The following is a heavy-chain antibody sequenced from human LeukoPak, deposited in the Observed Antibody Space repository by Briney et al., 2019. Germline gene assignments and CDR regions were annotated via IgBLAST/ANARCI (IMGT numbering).Heavy chain of an antibody. CDR2: IYPGDSDT. D-gene: IGHD3-16*01. V-gene: IGHV5-51*01. CDR1: GYNFAIYW. J-gene: IGHJ5*02. Sequence: GESLKISCKGSGYNFAIYWIGWVRQMPGKGLEWMGIIYPGDSDTRYSPSFQGQVTISADKSISTAYLQWSSLKASDTAMYYCAIFDFLFGEIDNWFDPWGQGTQVTVSS. CDR3: AIFDFLFGEIDNWFDP.